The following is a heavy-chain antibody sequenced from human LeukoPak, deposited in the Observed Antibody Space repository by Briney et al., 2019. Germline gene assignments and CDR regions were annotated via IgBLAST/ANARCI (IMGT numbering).Heavy chain of an antibody. V-gene: IGHV3-48*01. CDR2: ISSSSSAI. Sequence: PGGSLRLSCTASGFTFNTYTMNWVRQAPGKGLKWVSYISSSSSAIYYADSVKGRFTISRDNAKNSLYLQMNSLRAEDTAVYYCARDMSGWKHYFDYWGQGTLVTVSS. J-gene: IGHJ4*02. D-gene: IGHD6-19*01. CDR3: ARDMSGWKHYFDY. CDR1: GFTFNTYT.